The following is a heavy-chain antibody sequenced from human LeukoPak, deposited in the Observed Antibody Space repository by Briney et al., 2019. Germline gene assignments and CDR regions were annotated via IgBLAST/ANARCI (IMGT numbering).Heavy chain of an antibody. J-gene: IGHJ6*04. D-gene: IGHD3-22*01. CDR2: IYYSGST. CDR1: GGSISSSSYY. V-gene: IGHV4-61*05. CDR3: ARLSSGYYMDV. Sequence: SETLSLTCTVSGGSISSSSYYWGWIRQPPGKGLEWIGYIYYSGSTNYNPSLKSRVTMSVDTSKNQFSLKLSSVTAADTAVYYCARLSSGYYMDVWGKGTTVTVSS.